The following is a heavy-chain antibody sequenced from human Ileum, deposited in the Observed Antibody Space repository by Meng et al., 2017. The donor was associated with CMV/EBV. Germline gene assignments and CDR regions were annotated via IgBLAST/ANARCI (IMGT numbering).Heavy chain of an antibody. J-gene: IGHJ4*02. D-gene: IGHD3-3*01. Sequence: WCATQLNPYLTLLSVCAAHDSGLSDLYWSCISQSPGKGLECIGEFNNRLSTNYDPPLQSRVTISIDTSRNQFSQKLTSMTAAGTAVNYCATASPQRRFLSYWGQGTLVTVSS. V-gene: IGHV4-34*01. CDR3: ATASPQRRFLSY. CDR1: DSGLSDLY. CDR2: FNNRLST.